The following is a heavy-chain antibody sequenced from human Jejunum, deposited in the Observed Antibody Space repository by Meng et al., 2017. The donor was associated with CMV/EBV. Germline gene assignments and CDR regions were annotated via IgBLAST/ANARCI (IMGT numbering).Heavy chain of an antibody. Sequence: VVAGFTFSSYWMHWVRQAPGKGLVWVSRISGDGSSTYYADSVKGRFTISRDNAKNTLYLQMNSLRAEDTGVYFCARPLGGHVWSPWGQGTQVTVSS. D-gene: IGHD3-16*01. J-gene: IGHJ4*02. V-gene: IGHV3-74*01. CDR3: ARPLGGHVWSP. CDR1: GFTFSSYW. CDR2: ISGDGSST.